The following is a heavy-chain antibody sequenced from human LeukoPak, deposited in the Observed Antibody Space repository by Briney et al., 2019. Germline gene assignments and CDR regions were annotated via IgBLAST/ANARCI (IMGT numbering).Heavy chain of an antibody. CDR2: FRYDGSNK. D-gene: IGHD2-2*01. CDR1: GFTLSRYY. Sequence: GGSLRLSCAASGFTLSRYYMHRVRQAPGQGVGGGGFFRYDGSNKYYADSVKGRFTISRDNSKNTLYLQMNSLRAEDTAVYYCAKFNRQYCSSTGCYGGFDYWGQGTLVTVSS. J-gene: IGHJ4*02. CDR3: AKFNRQYCSSTGCYGGFDY. V-gene: IGHV3-30*02.